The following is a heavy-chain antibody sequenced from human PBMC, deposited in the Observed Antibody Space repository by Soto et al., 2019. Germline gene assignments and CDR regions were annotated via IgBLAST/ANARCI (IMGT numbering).Heavy chain of an antibody. CDR3: ARRGSGSYSDY. CDR1: GFTFSSYA. D-gene: IGHD1-26*01. CDR2: ISGSGGST. Sequence: EVQLLESGGGLVQPGGSLRLSCAASGFTFSSYAMRWVRQAPGKGLEWVSAISGSGGSTYYADSVKGRCTISRDNSKNTRYLQMNSLRAEDTAVYYCARRGSGSYSDYWGQGTLVTVSS. J-gene: IGHJ4*02. V-gene: IGHV3-23*01.